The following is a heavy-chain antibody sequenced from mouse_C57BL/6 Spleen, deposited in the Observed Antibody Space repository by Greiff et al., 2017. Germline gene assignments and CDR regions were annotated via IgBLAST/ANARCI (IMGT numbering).Heavy chain of an antibody. CDR2: IYPGSGST. V-gene: IGHV1-55*01. D-gene: IGHD2-4*01. J-gene: IGHJ3*01. Sequence: QVQLQQPGAELVKPGASVKMSCKASGYTFTSYWITWVKQRPGQGLEWIGDIYPGSGSTNYNEKFKSKATLTVATSSSTAYMQLNSLTSDDSAVYYCAGLRQDLAYWGQGTLVTVSA. CDR1: GYTFTSYW. CDR3: AGLRQDLAY.